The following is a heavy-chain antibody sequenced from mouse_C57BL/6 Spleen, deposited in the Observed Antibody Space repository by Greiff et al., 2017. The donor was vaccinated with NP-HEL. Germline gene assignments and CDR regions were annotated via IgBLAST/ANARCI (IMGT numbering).Heavy chain of an antibody. J-gene: IGHJ2*01. CDR1: GFSLTSYG. CDR2: IWGDGGT. V-gene: IGHV2-3*01. Sequence: VQLQESGPGLVAPSQSLSITCTVSGFSLTSYGVSWVRQPPGKGLEWLGVIWGDGGTNYHSALISSLSISTDNSKSQVLLKLNSLQTDDTATYYCASTVVASYYFDYWGKGTTLTVSS. CDR3: ASTVVASYYFDY. D-gene: IGHD1-1*01.